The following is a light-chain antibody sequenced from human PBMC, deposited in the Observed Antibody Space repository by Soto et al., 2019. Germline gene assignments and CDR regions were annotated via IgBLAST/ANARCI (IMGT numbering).Light chain of an antibody. Sequence: QSAGTLSLYPGERATLSCRASLSVTSYLAWYQKKPGQPPRLLIYGAYNRPTGIPDRFTGSGSGTEFTLTISSLQSEDFAVYYCQQYNNWPQPFGQG. CDR1: LSVTSY. CDR2: GAY. V-gene: IGKV3D-15*01. J-gene: IGKJ1*01. CDR3: QQYNNWPQP.